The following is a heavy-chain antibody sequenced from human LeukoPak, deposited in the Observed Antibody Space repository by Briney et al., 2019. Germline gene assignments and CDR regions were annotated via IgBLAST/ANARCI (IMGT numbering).Heavy chain of an antibody. CDR1: GFTFSSYA. CDR3: ARTSVAGTI. D-gene: IGHD6-19*01. CDR2: ISSNGGST. Sequence: PGGSLRPSCAASGFTFSSYAMHWVRQAPGKGLEYVSSISSNGGSTYYANSVKGRFTISRDNSKNTLYPQMASLRAEDMAVYYCARTSVAGTIWGQGTLVTVSS. J-gene: IGHJ4*02. V-gene: IGHV3-64*01.